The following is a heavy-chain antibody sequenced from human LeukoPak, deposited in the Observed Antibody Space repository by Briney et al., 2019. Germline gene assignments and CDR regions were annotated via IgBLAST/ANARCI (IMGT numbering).Heavy chain of an antibody. Sequence: ASVKVSCKASGYSFTTYAMNWVRQAPGQGLEWMGWINTNTGNPTYAQGFTGRFVFSLDTSVSTAYLQISSLKAEDTAVYYCARNSPDDAFDIWGQGTLITASS. CDR3: ARNSPDDAFDI. V-gene: IGHV7-4-1*02. J-gene: IGHJ3*02. D-gene: IGHD4-23*01. CDR1: GYSFTTYA. CDR2: INTNTGNP.